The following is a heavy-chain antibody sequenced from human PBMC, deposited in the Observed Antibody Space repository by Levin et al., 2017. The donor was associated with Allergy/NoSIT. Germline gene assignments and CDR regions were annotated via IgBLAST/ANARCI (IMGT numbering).Heavy chain of an antibody. J-gene: IGHJ5*02. CDR1: GYIFTNYG. D-gene: IGHD6-19*01. Sequence: GASVKVSCKASGYIFTNYGISWVRQAPGQGLEWMGWISAYKGNTNYAQKFQGRVTMTTDTSTSTAYMELRSLRSDDTAVYYCARDPHQVAATPYNWFDPWGQGSLVTVSS. CDR3: ARDPHQVAATPYNWFDP. V-gene: IGHV1-18*01. CDR2: ISAYKGNT.